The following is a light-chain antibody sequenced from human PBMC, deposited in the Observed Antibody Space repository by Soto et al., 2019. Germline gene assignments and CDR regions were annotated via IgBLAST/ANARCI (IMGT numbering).Light chain of an antibody. V-gene: IGKV1-39*01. CDR1: RNIDTY. CDR3: HQTFTPPLT. J-gene: IGKJ4*01. CDR2: ATS. Sequence: DIQMAQSPSSLSTSVGDRVTITCRASRNIDTYLSWYQQKAGKAPKLLIFATSTLQSGVPSRFSGSGSWTDFHLTLSSPQTEDFGTYYCHQTFTPPLTFGGGTRVEIK.